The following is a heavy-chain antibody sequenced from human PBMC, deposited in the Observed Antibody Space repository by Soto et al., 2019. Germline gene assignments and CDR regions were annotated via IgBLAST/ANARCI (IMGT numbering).Heavy chain of an antibody. D-gene: IGHD3-22*01. CDR3: ARDRLRGYDSSGFYS. J-gene: IGHJ4*02. CDR2: INPSDGKR. Sequence: GDSMKVSCKASGYSFSFYGINWVRQAPGQGLEGKGWINPSDGKRNFAQKFEDRVTMTTATSTNTVFLELRSLKSDVTAIYYCARDRLRGYDSSGFYSWGQGTMVTVSS. V-gene: IGHV1-18*01. CDR1: GYSFSFYG.